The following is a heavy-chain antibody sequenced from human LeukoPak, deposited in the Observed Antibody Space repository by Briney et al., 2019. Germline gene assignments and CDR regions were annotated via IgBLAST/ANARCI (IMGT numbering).Heavy chain of an antibody. D-gene: IGHD3-10*01. CDR2: IKQDGSEK. CDR1: GFSVSGYW. Sequence: GGSLRLSCAVSGFSVSGYWMTWVRQAPGKGLEWVANIKQDGSEKNYVDSVKGRFTISRDNGKNSLFLQLNRLKAEDTAVYYCARDPRGEFAWGHRFDYWGQGILVTVSS. CDR3: ARDPRGEFAWGHRFDY. V-gene: IGHV3-7*03. J-gene: IGHJ4*02.